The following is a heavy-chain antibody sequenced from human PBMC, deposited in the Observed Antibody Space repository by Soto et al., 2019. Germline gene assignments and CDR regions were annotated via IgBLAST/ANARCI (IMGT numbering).Heavy chain of an antibody. D-gene: IGHD6-25*01. CDR1: GYTFTSYG. Sequence: QVQLVQSGAEVKKPGASVKGSCKASGYTFTSYGISWVRQAPGQGLEWMGWISAYNGNTNYAQKLQGRVTMTTDTSTSTAYMELRSLRSDDTAVYYCARDQPIQGAAINYGMDVWGQGTTVTVSS. CDR2: ISAYNGNT. J-gene: IGHJ6*02. V-gene: IGHV1-18*01. CDR3: ARDQPIQGAAINYGMDV.